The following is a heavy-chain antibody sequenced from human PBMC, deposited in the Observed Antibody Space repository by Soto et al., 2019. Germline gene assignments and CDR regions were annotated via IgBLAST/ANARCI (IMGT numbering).Heavy chain of an antibody. J-gene: IGHJ4*02. CDR1: GGSISSYY. CDR2: IYTSGST. CDR3: KVVVVAATPETDY. D-gene: IGHD2-15*01. V-gene: IGHV4-4*07. Sequence: SETLSLTCTVSGGSISSYYWSWIRQPAGKGLEWIGRIYTSGSTNYNPSLKSRVTMSVDTSKNQFSLRLSSVTAADTAVYYCKVVVVAATPETDYWGQGTLVTVSS.